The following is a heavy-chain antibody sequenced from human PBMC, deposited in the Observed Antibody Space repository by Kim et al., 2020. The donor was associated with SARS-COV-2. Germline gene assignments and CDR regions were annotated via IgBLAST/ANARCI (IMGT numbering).Heavy chain of an antibody. V-gene: IGHV3-23*01. J-gene: IGHJ4*02. Sequence: SGGSTYYADSVKGRFTISRDNSKNTLYLQMNSLRAEDTAVYYCAESEHGYWGQGTLVTVSS. D-gene: IGHD1-26*01. CDR2: SGGST. CDR3: AESEHGY.